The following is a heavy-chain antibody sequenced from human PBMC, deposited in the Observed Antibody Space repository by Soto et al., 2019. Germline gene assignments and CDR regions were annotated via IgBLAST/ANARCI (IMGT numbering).Heavy chain of an antibody. V-gene: IGHV4-4*02. CDR3: GSEGFNYDFDY. CDR2: IHHSGKT. J-gene: IGHJ4*02. CDR1: GDSISSINW. D-gene: IGHD3-22*01. Sequence: SVPLSLPRGVSGDSISSINWRRVVRQPPGKGLGWIGKIHHSGKTNYNPSLKSRVTISVDKSKNQFSLRLSSVTAADTAVYYCGSEGFNYDFDYWGQGILVTVSS.